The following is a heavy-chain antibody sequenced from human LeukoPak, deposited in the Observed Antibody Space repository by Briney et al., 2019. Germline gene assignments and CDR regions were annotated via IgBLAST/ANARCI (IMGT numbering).Heavy chain of an antibody. V-gene: IGHV1-8*01. Sequence: ASVKVSCKPSGYTFTSYDINWVRQATGQRLEWMGWMNPNSGNTGYAQKFQGRVAMTRRTSISTAYMELSSLRSADTAVYYCARGWDSSGWYGFHWFDHWGQGTLVTVSS. CDR2: MNPNSGNT. CDR1: GYTFTSYD. J-gene: IGHJ5*02. CDR3: ARGWDSSGWYGFHWFDH. D-gene: IGHD6-19*01.